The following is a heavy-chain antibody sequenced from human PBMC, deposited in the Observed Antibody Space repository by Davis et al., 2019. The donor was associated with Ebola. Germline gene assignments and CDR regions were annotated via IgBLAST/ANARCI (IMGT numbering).Heavy chain of an antibody. Sequence: PSGSLTLSCTDSVITFSSYAMTWVRHSPGTGLEWVSAISVSGGSTYYADSVKGRFTISRDNSKKTLYLQMNSLRAEDTAVYYCAKSGLSFGVVKYHYGMDVWGKGTTVTVSS. J-gene: IGHJ6*04. V-gene: IGHV3-23*01. CDR3: AKSGLSFGVVKYHYGMDV. CDR2: ISVSGGST. D-gene: IGHD3-3*01. CDR1: VITFSSYA.